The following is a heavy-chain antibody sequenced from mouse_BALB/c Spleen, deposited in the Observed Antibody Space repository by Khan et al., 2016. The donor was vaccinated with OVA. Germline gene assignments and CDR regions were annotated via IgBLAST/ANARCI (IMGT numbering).Heavy chain of an antibody. CDR2: ISYSGST. Sequence: EVQLQESGPGLVKPSQSLSLTCTVTGYSITSDYVWNWIRQFPGNTLEWMGYISYSGSTNYNPSLKSRISITRDTSKNQFILQLNSLTTEDTATYYSAMDGSRYNYAMDYWGQGTSVTVSS. CDR1: GYSITSDYV. CDR3: AMDGSRYNYAMDY. D-gene: IGHD2-3*01. V-gene: IGHV3-2*02. J-gene: IGHJ4*01.